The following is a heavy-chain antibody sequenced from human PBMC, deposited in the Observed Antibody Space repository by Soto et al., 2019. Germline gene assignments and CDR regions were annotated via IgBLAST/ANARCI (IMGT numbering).Heavy chain of an antibody. CDR3: AKDGTTIVVALPYYYGMDV. D-gene: IGHD3-22*01. CDR1: GFTFSSYA. Sequence: PGGSLRLSCAASGFTFSSYAMSWVRQAPGKGLEWVSAISGSGGSTYYADSVKGRFTISRDNSKNTLYLQMNSLRAEDTAVYYCAKDGTTIVVALPYYYGMDVWGQGTTVPVSS. V-gene: IGHV3-23*01. CDR2: ISGSGGST. J-gene: IGHJ6*02.